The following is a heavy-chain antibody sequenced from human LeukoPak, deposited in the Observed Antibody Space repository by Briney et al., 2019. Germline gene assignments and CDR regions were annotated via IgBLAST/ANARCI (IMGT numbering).Heavy chain of an antibody. Sequence: GGSLRLSCAASGFSFSSYSMHLVRLAPGKGLEWVSSITSSSSSLYYADSLKGRFTISRDNAKKSLYLQMNSPRVEDTAVYYCARGAYVDTAMVDYWGQGTLVTVSS. CDR3: ARGAYVDTAMVDY. CDR1: GFSFSSYS. J-gene: IGHJ4*02. D-gene: IGHD5-18*01. V-gene: IGHV3-21*01. CDR2: ITSSSSSL.